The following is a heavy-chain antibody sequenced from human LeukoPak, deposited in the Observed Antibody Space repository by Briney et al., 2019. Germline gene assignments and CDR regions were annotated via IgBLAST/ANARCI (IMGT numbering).Heavy chain of an antibody. CDR2: ISASGSRT. V-gene: IGHV3-23*01. J-gene: IGHJ6*02. CDR1: GFIFSDYA. Sequence: GGSLRLSCAASGFIFSDYAMAWVRQAPGEGLERVSGISASGSRTYYADSVKGRFTISRDKSKNTLFLQMNSLRAEDTAVYYCAKAQGYCGGETCQYAVDVWGQGTTVTVSS. D-gene: IGHD2-21*01. CDR3: AKAQGYCGGETCQYAVDV.